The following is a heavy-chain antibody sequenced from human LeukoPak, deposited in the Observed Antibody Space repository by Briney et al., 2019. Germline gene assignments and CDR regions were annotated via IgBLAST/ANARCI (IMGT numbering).Heavy chain of an antibody. CDR1: GFTLSSYA. V-gene: IGHV3-23*01. CDR2: ISASGGST. D-gene: IGHD3-10*01. J-gene: IGHJ6*03. Sequence: GGSLRLSCAASGFTLSSYAMSWVGQAPGKGLGWVSSISASGGSTNYADSVKGRFTISRDNSKNTVYLQMNSLRAEDTAVYYCAKVMKGSERLTMVRGVIIKTAGLYYMDVWGKGTTVTVSS. CDR3: AKVMKGSERLTMVRGVIIKTAGLYYMDV.